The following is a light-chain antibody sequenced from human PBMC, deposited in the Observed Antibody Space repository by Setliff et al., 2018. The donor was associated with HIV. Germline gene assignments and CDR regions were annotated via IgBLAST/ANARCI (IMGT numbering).Light chain of an antibody. CDR1: TSNIGSNY. CDR2: RNN. V-gene: IGLV1-47*01. J-gene: IGLJ1*01. CDR3: SSYTDSSTLV. Sequence: QSALTQSPSASGTPGQSVTISCSGSTSNIGSNYVYWYQQLPGTAPKALIYRNNERPSGVPDRFSGSKSGTSASLAIRGLRSEDEGDYYCSSYTDSSTLVFGTGTKVTVL.